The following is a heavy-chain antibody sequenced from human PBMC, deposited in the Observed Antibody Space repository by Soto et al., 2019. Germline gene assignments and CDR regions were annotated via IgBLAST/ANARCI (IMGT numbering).Heavy chain of an antibody. D-gene: IGHD3-10*01. J-gene: IGHJ6*02. Sequence: KPSETLSLTCTVSGGSISSGDYYWSWIRQPPGKGLEWIGYIYYSGSNYYNPSLKSRVTIAVDTSKNQFSLKLSSVTAADTAVYYCARDRTLDELLSDPGFYYGMDVWGQGTTVTVSS. CDR3: ARDRTLDELLSDPGFYYGMDV. CDR1: GGSISSGDYY. CDR2: IYYSGSN. V-gene: IGHV4-30-4*01.